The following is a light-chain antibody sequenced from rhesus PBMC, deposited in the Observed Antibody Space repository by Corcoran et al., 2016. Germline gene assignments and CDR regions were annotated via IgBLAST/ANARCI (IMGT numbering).Light chain of an antibody. CDR3: QVWDSTSDHYI. Sequence: SYDVTQPRSVSVSPGQTASITCGADNIGSKHVHWYQQKPAQAPVLVIFYDSDRPSGIPERFSGSNSGNTATLTISGVEAGDEAECYCQVWDSTSDHYIFGSGTRLTVL. CDR2: YDS. CDR1: NIGSKH. J-gene: IGLJ1*01. V-gene: IGLV3-29*01.